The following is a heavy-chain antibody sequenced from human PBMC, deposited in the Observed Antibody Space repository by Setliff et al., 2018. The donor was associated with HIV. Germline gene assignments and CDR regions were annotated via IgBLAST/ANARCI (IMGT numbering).Heavy chain of an antibody. CDR2: IYHSGST. J-gene: IGHJ4*02. CDR1: GYSISSGYY. D-gene: IGHD5-12*01. Sequence: TLSLTCAVSGYSISSGYYWGWIRQPPGKGLEWIGSIYHSGSTYYNPSLKSRVTISVDTSKNQFSLKLSSVTAADTAVYYCARLGPYSGYDYYFDYWGQGTLVTVSS. CDR3: ARLGPYSGYDYYFDY. V-gene: IGHV4-38-2*01.